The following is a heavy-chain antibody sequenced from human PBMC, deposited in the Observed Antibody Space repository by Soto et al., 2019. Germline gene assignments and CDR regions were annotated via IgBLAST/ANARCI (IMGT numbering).Heavy chain of an antibody. CDR3: ARGYCSGGSCYEY. CDR2: IIPNLGIA. CDR1: GGTFSSYT. D-gene: IGHD2-15*01. J-gene: IGHJ4*02. V-gene: IGHV1-69*02. Sequence: QVQLVQSGAEVKKPGSSVKVSCKASGGTFSSYTISWVRQAPGQGLEWMGRIIPNLGIANYAQKFQGRVTITADKSTSTAYMELSSLRSEDTAVYYCARGYCSGGSCYEYWGQGTLVTVSS.